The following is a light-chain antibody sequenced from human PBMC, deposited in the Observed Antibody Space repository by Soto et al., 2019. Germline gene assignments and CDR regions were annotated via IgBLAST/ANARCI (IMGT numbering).Light chain of an antibody. J-gene: IGLJ2*01. V-gene: IGLV7-46*01. CDR2: DTS. CDR1: TGAVTSGHY. CDR3: LLSYNGARI. Sequence: QSVVTQEPSLTVSPGGTVTLTCDSSTGAVTSGHYPHWFHQKPGQAPRTLIYDTSNKHSWTPARFSGSLLGGKAALTLSGAQPEDEADYYCLLSYNGARIFGGGTKLTVL.